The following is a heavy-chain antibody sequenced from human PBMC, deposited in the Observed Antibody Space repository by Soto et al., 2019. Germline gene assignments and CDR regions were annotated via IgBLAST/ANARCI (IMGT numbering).Heavy chain of an antibody. Sequence: PGGSLRLSCSASGFTFSSYAMHWVRQAPGKGLEYVSAISSNGGSTCYADSVKGRFTISRDNSKNTLYLQMSSLRAEDTAVYYCTRPYFNSSGPYFDYWGQGTLVTVSS. CDR2: ISSNGGST. CDR1: GFTFSSYA. V-gene: IGHV3-64D*06. D-gene: IGHD3-22*01. J-gene: IGHJ4*02. CDR3: TRPYFNSSGPYFDY.